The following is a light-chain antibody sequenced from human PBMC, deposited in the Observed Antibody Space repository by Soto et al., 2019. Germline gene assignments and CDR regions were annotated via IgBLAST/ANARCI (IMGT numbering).Light chain of an antibody. CDR1: QSVSSN. CDR3: QHYGNSRT. V-gene: IGKV3-20*01. CDR2: GAS. J-gene: IGKJ1*01. Sequence: EIVMTQSPVTLSVSSGESATLSWRARQSVSSNLAWYQQKPGQAPRLLIYGASSRATGIPDRFSGSASATDFTLTISRLEPEDFAVYYCQHYGNSRTFGQGTKVDIK.